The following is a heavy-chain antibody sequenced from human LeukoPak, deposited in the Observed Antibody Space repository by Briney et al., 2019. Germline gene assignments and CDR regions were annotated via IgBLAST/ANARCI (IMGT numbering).Heavy chain of an antibody. J-gene: IGHJ3*02. CDR3: ATARRGGNSDGSAFDI. Sequence: PSETLSLTCAVYGVSFSGYYWSWLRQPPGKGLEWIGEINHSGSTNYNPSLKSRVTISVDTSKNQFSLKLSSVTAADTAVYYCATARRGGNSDGSAFDIWGQGTMVTVSS. CDR2: INHSGST. V-gene: IGHV4-34*01. CDR1: GVSFSGYY. D-gene: IGHD4-23*01.